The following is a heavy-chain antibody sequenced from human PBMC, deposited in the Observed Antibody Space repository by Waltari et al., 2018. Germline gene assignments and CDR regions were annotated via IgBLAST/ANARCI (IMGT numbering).Heavy chain of an antibody. CDR1: GGSFSTYP. D-gene: IGHD3-16*01. Sequence: QVQLVQSGGEVKKPGSSVKVSCRASGGSFSTYPIAWVRQAPGQGLEGMGRTIPVLETPSYAQKFQGRVTITADKSTSTAYMELSSLTSEDTAVYYCTRGPRGDHWGQGTLVTVSS. V-gene: IGHV1-69*04. CDR3: TRGPRGDH. CDR2: TIPVLETP. J-gene: IGHJ4*02.